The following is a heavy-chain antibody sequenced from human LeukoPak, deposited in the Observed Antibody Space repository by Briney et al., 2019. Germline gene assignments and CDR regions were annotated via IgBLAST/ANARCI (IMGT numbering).Heavy chain of an antibody. Sequence: GGSLRLSCAASGFTFSSYAMSWVRQAPGKGLEWVSVISGSGGTTYYADSVKGRFTISRDNSKNTLYLQMNSLRAEDTAVYYCAKFDYYDSSGYYNKVLDAFDIWGQGTMVTVSS. V-gene: IGHV3-23*01. J-gene: IGHJ3*02. D-gene: IGHD3-22*01. CDR2: ISGSGGTT. CDR1: GFTFSSYA. CDR3: AKFDYYDSSGYYNKVLDAFDI.